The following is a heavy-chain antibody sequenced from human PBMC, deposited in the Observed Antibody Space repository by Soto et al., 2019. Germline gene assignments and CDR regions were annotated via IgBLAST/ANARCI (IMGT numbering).Heavy chain of an antibody. CDR2: INPYNGNT. CDR1: GYTFTSYA. Sequence: QVQLVQSGTEVKKPGASVKVSCKASGYTFTSYAISWVRQAPGQGLEWMGWINPYNGNTNYAQKLQGRVTMTTDTSTSTAFMELRSLRSDDTAVYYCARDTAMALPDAWGQGTLVTVSS. J-gene: IGHJ4*02. V-gene: IGHV1-18*01. CDR3: ARDTAMALPDA. D-gene: IGHD5-18*01.